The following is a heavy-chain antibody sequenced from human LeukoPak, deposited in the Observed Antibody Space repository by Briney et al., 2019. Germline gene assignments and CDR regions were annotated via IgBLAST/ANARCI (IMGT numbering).Heavy chain of an antibody. J-gene: IGHJ4*02. D-gene: IGHD2-2*01. V-gene: IGHV1-2*02. Sequence: ASVKVSCKASGYTFTVHFIFCVRQSPGQRLELMAWINPDTGVTNYAQKFQGRVTVASDTSISTAYLAISRLTADDTGLYYCSREASCDSTSCPQDYWGQGTLVTVSS. CDR3: SREASCDSTSCPQDY. CDR1: GYTFTVHF. CDR2: INPDTGVT.